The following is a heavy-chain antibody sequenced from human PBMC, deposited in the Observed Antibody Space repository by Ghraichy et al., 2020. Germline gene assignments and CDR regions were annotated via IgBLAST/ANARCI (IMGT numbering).Heavy chain of an antibody. CDR3: AKNGGTGVFDYFEN. V-gene: IGHV3-23*01. D-gene: IGHD1-14*01. Sequence: GGSLRLSCAASEFTFSSYAMTWVRQAPGKGLEWVSVISGSGGNTYYADSVKGRFTISRDNSKNTLHLQMNSLRAEDTAVYYCAKNGGTGVFDYFENWGQGTLVTVSS. CDR2: ISGSGGNT. CDR1: EFTFSSYA. J-gene: IGHJ4*02.